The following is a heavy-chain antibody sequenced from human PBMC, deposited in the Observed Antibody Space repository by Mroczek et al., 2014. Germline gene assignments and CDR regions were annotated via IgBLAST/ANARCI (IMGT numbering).Heavy chain of an antibody. CDR3: ARVPHKEWLELRFDY. CDR1: GGSFSGYY. CDR2: INHSGST. V-gene: IGHV4-34*01. D-gene: IGHD6-19*01. J-gene: IGHJ4*02. Sequence: QVQLQESGAGLLKPSETLSLTCAVYGGSFSGYYWSWIRQPPGKGLEWIGEINHSGSTNYNPSLKSRVTISVDTSKNQFSLKLSSVTAADTAVYYCARVPHKEWLELRFDYWAREPWSPSPQ.